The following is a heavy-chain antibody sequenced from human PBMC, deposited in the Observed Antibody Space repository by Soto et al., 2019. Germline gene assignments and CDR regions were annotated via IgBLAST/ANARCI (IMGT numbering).Heavy chain of an antibody. D-gene: IGHD6-13*01. Sequence: EVQLVESGGGLVQPGGSLRLSCAASGFTFSNYWMHWVRQAPGKGLVWVSRIRFDGSITNYADSVKGRFTISRDNAKNTVYLQMNSLRADDTAVYYCAKEKTEAAEDYWGQGTLVTVSS. CDR1: GFTFSNYW. CDR2: IRFDGSIT. CDR3: AKEKTEAAEDY. V-gene: IGHV3-74*01. J-gene: IGHJ4*02.